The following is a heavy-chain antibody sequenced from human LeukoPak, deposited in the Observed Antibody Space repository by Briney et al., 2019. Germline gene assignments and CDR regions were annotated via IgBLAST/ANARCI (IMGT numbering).Heavy chain of an antibody. D-gene: IGHD5-24*01. CDR1: GGSLISSSYY. Sequence: PSETLSLTCSVSGGSLISSSYYWGWIRQPPGKGLEWIGSIYYSGSTYYHPSLRSRVTISVDTSKNQFSLKLSAVTAADTAVYYCVCGDGYRHFDYWGQGTLVTVSS. CDR2: IYYSGST. J-gene: IGHJ4*02. V-gene: IGHV4-39*01. CDR3: VCGDGYRHFDY.